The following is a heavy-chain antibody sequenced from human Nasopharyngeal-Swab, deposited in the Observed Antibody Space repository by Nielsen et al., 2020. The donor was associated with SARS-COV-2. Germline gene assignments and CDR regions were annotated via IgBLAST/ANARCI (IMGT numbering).Heavy chain of an antibody. D-gene: IGHD3-10*01. CDR2: ITWDGGGT. V-gene: IGHV3-43*01. CDR1: GFTFDDYM. CDR3: AKDSWMGDSYGSGSLFHS. J-gene: IGHJ4*02. Sequence: GESLKISCAASGFTFDDYMMHWVRQGPGKGLEWVSLITWDGGGTYYADSVKGRFTISRDNSKSSLFLQMNSLRPEDTALYFCAKDSWMGDSYGSGSLFHSWGQGAQVTVSS.